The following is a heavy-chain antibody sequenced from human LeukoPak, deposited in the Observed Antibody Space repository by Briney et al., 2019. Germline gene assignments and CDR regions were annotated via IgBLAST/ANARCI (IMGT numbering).Heavy chain of an antibody. V-gene: IGHV3-30*03. Sequence: GGSLRLSCAASGFTLTTYGMHWVRQAPGKGLEWVAVISYDGSNKYYADSVRGRFTISRDTSKNTLYLQMNTLRAEDTAVYYCARGAYKDYWGQGTLVTVSS. J-gene: IGHJ4*02. CDR3: ARGAYKDY. CDR1: GFTLTTYG. D-gene: IGHD2-21*01. CDR2: ISYDGSNK.